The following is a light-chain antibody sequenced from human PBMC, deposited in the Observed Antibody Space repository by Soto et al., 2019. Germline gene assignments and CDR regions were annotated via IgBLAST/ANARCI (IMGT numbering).Light chain of an antibody. J-gene: IGLJ1*01. CDR3: QSYDSSLSGYV. CDR1: SSNIGARYD. Sequence: QLVLTQPPSVSGAPGQRVTISCTGSSSNIGARYDVHWYQQLPGTAPKLLIYGNSNRPSGVPDRFSGSKSGTSASLAITGLQAEDEADYYCQSYDSSLSGYVFGAGTKVTVL. V-gene: IGLV1-40*01. CDR2: GNS.